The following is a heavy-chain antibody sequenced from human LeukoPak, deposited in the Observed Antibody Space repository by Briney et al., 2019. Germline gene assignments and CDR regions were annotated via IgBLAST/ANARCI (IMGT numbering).Heavy chain of an antibody. D-gene: IGHD1-14*01. V-gene: IGHV3-30*18. J-gene: IGHJ5*02. CDR3: AKAGVP. Sequence: GGSLRLSCAASGSTFSSYGMHWVRQAPGKGLEWVAVISHDGSNKYYADSVKGRFTISRDSSKNTLYLQMNSLRAEDTAVYYCAKAGVPWGQGTLVTVSS. CDR1: GSTFSSYG. CDR2: ISHDGSNK.